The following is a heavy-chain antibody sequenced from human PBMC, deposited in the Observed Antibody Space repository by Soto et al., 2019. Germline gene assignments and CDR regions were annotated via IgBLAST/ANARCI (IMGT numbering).Heavy chain of an antibody. D-gene: IGHD6-6*01. J-gene: IGHJ4*02. V-gene: IGHV4-59*01. CDR1: GGSISSYY. Sequence: SETLSLTCTVSGGSISSYYWSWIRQPPGKGLEWIGYIYYSGSTNYNPSLKSRVTISVDTSKNKFSLKLSSVTAADTAVYYCARDGSIAARYFDYWGQGTLVTVSS. CDR2: IYYSGST. CDR3: ARDGSIAARYFDY.